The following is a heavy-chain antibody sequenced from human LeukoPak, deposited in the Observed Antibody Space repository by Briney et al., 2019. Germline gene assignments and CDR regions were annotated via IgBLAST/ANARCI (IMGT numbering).Heavy chain of an antibody. J-gene: IGHJ4*02. V-gene: IGHV2-70*11. Sequence: SGPALVKPTQTLTLTCTFSGFSLSTSGMCASWIRQPPGKALEWLARIDWDDDKYYSTSLKTRLTISKDTSKNQVVLTMTNMDPVDTATYYCARMYSSGSPFDYWGQGTLVTVSS. CDR1: GFSLSTSGMC. D-gene: IGHD3-22*01. CDR2: IDWDDDK. CDR3: ARMYSSGSPFDY.